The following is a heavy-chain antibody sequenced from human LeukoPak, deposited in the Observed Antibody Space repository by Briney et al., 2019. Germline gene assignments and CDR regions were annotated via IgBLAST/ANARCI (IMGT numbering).Heavy chain of an antibody. J-gene: IGHJ3*02. CDR3: ARASRTWTTAFDI. CDR1: GFTFSSYE. CDR2: ISSSGSTI. Sequence: GGSLRLSCAASGFTFSSYEMIWVRQAPGKGLERVSYISSSGSTIYYADSVRGRFTISRDNAKNSLYLQMNSLRADDTAVYYCARASRTWTTAFDIGGQGTMVTVSS. V-gene: IGHV3-48*03. D-gene: IGHD3/OR15-3a*01.